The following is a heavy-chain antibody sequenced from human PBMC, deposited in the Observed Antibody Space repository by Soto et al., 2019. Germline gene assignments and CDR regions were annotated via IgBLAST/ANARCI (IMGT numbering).Heavy chain of an antibody. Sequence: PSETLSLTCAVSGGSISSGGYSWSWIRQPPGKGLEWIGYIYHSGSTYYNPSLKSRVTISVDRSKNQFSLKLSSVTAADTAVYYCARGMTTNNWFDPWGQGTLVTVPQ. D-gene: IGHD4-17*01. CDR2: IYHSGST. J-gene: IGHJ5*02. CDR3: ARGMTTNNWFDP. V-gene: IGHV4-30-2*01. CDR1: GGSISSGGYS.